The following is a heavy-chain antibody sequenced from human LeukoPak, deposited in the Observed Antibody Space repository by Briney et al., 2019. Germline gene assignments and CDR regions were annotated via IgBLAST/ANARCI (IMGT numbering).Heavy chain of an antibody. CDR1: GGSISSYY. CDR2: IYTSGST. D-gene: IGHD1-14*01. Sequence: SETLSLTCTVSGGSISSYYWSWIRQPAGKGLEWIGRIYTSGSTNYNPSLKSRVTMSVDTSKNQFSLKLSSVTAADTAVYYCARGLTAPYYYYYYGMDVWGQGTTVTVSS. V-gene: IGHV4-4*07. CDR3: ARGLTAPYYYYYYGMDV. J-gene: IGHJ6*02.